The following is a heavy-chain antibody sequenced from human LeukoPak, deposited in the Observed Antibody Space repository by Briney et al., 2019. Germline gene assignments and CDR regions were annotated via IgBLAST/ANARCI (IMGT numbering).Heavy chain of an antibody. CDR1: GGSISSYY. D-gene: IGHD6-13*01. V-gene: IGHV4-59*12. Sequence: SETLSLTCTVSGGSISSYYWSWIRQPPGKGLEWIGYIYYSGSTNYNPSLKSRVTISVDTSKNQFSLKLSSVTAADTAVYYCAREKDSSSWYNWFDPWGQGTLVTVSS. CDR2: IYYSGST. CDR3: AREKDSSSWYNWFDP. J-gene: IGHJ5*02.